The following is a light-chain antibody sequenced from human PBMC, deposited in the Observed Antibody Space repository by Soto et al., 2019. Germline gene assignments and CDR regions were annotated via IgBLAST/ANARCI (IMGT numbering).Light chain of an antibody. J-gene: IGKJ5*01. CDR3: QQYYSSPFT. CDR2: WAS. CDR1: DSGLYSSNNKNY. V-gene: IGKV4-1*01. Sequence: IVVTQSPDFLAVSLGERATINCKSSDSGLYSSNNKNYLAWYQHKPGHPPKLLIYWASTRESGVPDRFSGSGSGTDFTLTISSLQAEDVAVYYCQQYYSSPFTCGQGTRL.